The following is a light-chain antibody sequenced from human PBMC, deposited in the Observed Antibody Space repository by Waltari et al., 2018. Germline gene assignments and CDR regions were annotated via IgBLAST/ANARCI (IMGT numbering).Light chain of an antibody. CDR2: LAS. V-gene: IGKV2-28*01. J-gene: IGKJ3*01. CDR1: QSPLHSNGNNY. Sequence: DIVMTQSPLSLPATPREPASIPCSSSQSPLHSNGNNYLDWYLQKPGQSPQLLIYLASNRAPGVPDRFSGSGSGTDFTLKISRVEAEDVGIYYCMQTLQAPLTFGPGTKVEI. CDR3: MQTLQAPLT.